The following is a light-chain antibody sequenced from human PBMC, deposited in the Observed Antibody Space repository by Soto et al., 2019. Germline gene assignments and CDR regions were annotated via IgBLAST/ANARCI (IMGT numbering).Light chain of an antibody. Sequence: DIVMAQSPDSLAVSLGERATINCKSSQSVLYSSNNKNYLAWYQQKPGQPPKLLIYWASTRESGVPDRFSGSGSGTDFNLTLSSLQAEDVAVYYCQQYFSTPLAFGQGTKVEIK. V-gene: IGKV4-1*01. CDR3: QQYFSTPLA. CDR1: QSVLYSSNNKNY. J-gene: IGKJ1*01. CDR2: WAS.